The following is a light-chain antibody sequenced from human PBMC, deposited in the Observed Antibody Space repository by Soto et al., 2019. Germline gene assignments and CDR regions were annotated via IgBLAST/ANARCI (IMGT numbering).Light chain of an antibody. J-gene: IGLJ2*01. CDR2: DDT. CDR1: SSDVGSYNL. Sequence: QSALTQPASVSGSPGQSITICCTGTSSDVGSYNLVSWYQQQPDKAPKLMIYDDTQRPSGVSNRFSGSKYGNTASLTISGIQVEYVADYYCCSYAGSSTFVFGGGTKLTVL. V-gene: IGLV2-23*02. CDR3: CSYAGSSTFV.